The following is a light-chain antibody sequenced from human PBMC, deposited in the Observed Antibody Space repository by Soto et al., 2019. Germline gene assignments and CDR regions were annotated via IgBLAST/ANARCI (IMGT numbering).Light chain of an antibody. J-gene: IGKJ4*01. CDR3: QQLWTYPLT. V-gene: IGKV1-9*01. CDR2: AAS. CDR1: QDVSRS. Sequence: DTQLTQSPSFLSASVGDRVTITCRASQDVSRSVGWYQQKPGKAPKLLISAASTVHSGVPSRFSGSGSGTDFTLTISSLQPEDFATYYCQQLWTYPLTFGGGTKVEI.